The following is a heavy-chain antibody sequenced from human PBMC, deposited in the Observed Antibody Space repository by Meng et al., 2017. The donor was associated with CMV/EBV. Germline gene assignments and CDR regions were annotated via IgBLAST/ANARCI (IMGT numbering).Heavy chain of an antibody. CDR2: IIPIFGTA. V-gene: IGHV1-69*05. CDR1: YA. J-gene: IGHJ5*02. D-gene: IGHD3-22*01. Sequence: YALRWVRQAPGQGLEWMGGIIPIFGTANYAQKFQGRVTITTDESTSTAYMELSSLRSEDTAVYYCARGGGKYYYDSSGYYNGGWFDPWGQGTLVTVSS. CDR3: ARGGGKYYYDSSGYYNGGWFDP.